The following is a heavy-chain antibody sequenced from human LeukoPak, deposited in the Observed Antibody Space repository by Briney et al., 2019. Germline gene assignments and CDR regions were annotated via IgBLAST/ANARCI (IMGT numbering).Heavy chain of an antibody. CDR2: ISGSGDST. V-gene: IGHV3-23*01. Sequence: PGGSLRLSCAASGFTFSTYVMSWVRQAPENGLEWVSAISGSGDSTYYVDSVKGRFTISRDNSKNTLYLQMNSLRAEDTAVYYCAKGSSSSRPYYFDYWGQGTLVTVSS. CDR3: AKGSSSSRPYYFDY. D-gene: IGHD6-13*01. J-gene: IGHJ4*02. CDR1: GFTFSTYV.